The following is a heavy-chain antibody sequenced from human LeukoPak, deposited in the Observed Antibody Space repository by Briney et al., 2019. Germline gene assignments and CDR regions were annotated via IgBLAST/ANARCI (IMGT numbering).Heavy chain of an antibody. J-gene: IGHJ4*02. D-gene: IGHD2-2*01. CDR2: ISGGST. CDR1: GFTFSSNE. CDR3: AKQAVVPAAMLY. V-gene: IGHV3-38-3*01. Sequence: GGPLRLSCAASGFTFSSNEMSWVRQAPGKGLEWVSSISGGSTYYAYSVTGRFTISIDNSKNTLCLHMNSKRAEDTAVYYCAKQAVVPAAMLYWGQGTVVTVSA.